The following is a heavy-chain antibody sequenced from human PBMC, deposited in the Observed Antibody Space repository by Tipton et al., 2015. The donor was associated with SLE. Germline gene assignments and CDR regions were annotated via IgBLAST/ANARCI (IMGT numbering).Heavy chain of an antibody. CDR2: ISGSGGST. J-gene: IGHJ4*02. Sequence: GSLRLSCAASGFTFSSYAMSWVRQAPGKGLEWVSAISGSGGSTYYADSVKGRFTISRDNSKNTLYLQMNSLRAEDTAVYYCARGRLEVGYFDYWGQGTLVTVSS. D-gene: IGHD1-1*01. CDR1: GFTFSSYA. V-gene: IGHV3-23*01. CDR3: ARGRLEVGYFDY.